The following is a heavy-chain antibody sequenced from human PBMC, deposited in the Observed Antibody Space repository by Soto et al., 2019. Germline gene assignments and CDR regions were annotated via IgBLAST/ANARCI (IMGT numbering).Heavy chain of an antibody. D-gene: IGHD3-3*01. CDR3: GGGDEGGGFWDPGY. CDR1: GFTFSNYI. CDR2: ILHDGNNK. V-gene: IGHV3-30-3*01. Sequence: QVQLVESGGGVVQPGRSLRLSCAASGFTFSNYIMHWVRQAPGKGLEWVAIILHDGNNKYYADSVKGRFTISRDNSKNTPFLQMNSMRNEDTGIYYWGGGDEGGGFWDPGYWGRGTLVTVSS. J-gene: IGHJ4*02.